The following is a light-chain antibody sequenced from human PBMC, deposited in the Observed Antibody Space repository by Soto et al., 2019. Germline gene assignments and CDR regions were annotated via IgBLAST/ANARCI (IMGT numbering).Light chain of an antibody. CDR2: AAY. V-gene: IGKV1-9*01. J-gene: IGKJ3*01. CDR3: QQLKSYPIT. CDR1: QGINNY. Sequence: DIQLTQSPSFLSASVGDRVTITCRASQGINNYLAWYQQKPGKAPNLLIYAAYTLQNGVPSRFSGSGSGPEFTLTITNLQPEDFATYHCQQLKSYPITFGPGTKVD.